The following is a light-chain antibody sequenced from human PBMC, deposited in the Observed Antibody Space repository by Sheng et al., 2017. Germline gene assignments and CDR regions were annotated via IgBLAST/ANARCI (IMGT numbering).Light chain of an antibody. J-gene: IGKJ1*01. CDR1: QTVSSN. Sequence: EIVMTQSPATLSVSPGERATLSCRASQTVSSNLAWYQQKLGQAPRLLIYDATSRATGIPARFSGSGSGTEFTLTISSLQPEDFALYYCQQYSNWPPWTFGQGTEGG. V-gene: IGKV3-15*01. CDR3: QQYSNWPPWT. CDR2: DAT.